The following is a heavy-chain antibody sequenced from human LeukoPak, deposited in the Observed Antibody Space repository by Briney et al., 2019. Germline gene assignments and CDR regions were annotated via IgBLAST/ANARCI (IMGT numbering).Heavy chain of an antibody. J-gene: IGHJ4*02. CDR3: AKEAIQLWSFYFDY. D-gene: IGHD5-18*01. CDR2: ISYDGSNK. CDR1: GFTFSSYG. V-gene: IGHV3-30*18. Sequence: PGGSLRLSCAASGFTFSSYGMHWVCQAPGKGLEWVAVISYDGSNKYYADSVKGRFTISRDNSKNTVYLQMNSLRAEDTAVYYCAKEAIQLWSFYFDYWGQGTLVIVSS.